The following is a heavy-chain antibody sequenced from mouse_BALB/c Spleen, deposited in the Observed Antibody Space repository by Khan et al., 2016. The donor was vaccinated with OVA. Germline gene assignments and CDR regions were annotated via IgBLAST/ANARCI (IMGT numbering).Heavy chain of an antibody. Sequence: QVQLKESGPGLVAPSQSLSITCTVSGFSLTAYGVHWVRQPPGKGLEWLGIIWAGGSTNYNSDLMYGMGIFKENSKSQVFLKKNSLQIDDTAMYYWSTAWVSTTDSFDYWGQGTTLTVSS. CDR2: IWAGGST. V-gene: IGHV2-9*02. CDR1: GFSLTAYG. CDR3: STAWVSTTDSFDY. D-gene: IGHD2-4*01. J-gene: IGHJ2*01.